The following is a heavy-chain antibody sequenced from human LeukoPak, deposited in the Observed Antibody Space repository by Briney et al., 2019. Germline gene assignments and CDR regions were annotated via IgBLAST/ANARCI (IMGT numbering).Heavy chain of an antibody. J-gene: IGHJ4*02. D-gene: IGHD3-10*01. CDR1: GGSVSSGSYC. CDR3: ARARELYYFDY. V-gene: IGHV4-61*01. CDR2: MYYSGST. Sequence: SETLSLTCSVPGGSVSSGSYCWSWIRQPPGKGLEWIGYMYYSGSTNYNPSLKSRVTISVDTSKNQFSLKVRSVTAADTAVYYCARARELYYFDYWGQGTLVTASS.